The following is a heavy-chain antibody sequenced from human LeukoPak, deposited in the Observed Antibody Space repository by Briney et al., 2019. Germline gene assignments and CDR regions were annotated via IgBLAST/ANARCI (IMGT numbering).Heavy chain of an antibody. D-gene: IGHD1-1*01. Sequence: GASVKVSCKASGYTFTSYGISWVRQAPGQGLEWMGRIIPILGIANYAQKFQGRVTITADKSTSTAYMELSSLRSEDTAVYYCARQLERRLVGFDYWGQGTLVTVSS. J-gene: IGHJ4*02. V-gene: IGHV1-69*04. CDR2: IIPILGIA. CDR3: ARQLERRLVGFDY. CDR1: GYTFTSYG.